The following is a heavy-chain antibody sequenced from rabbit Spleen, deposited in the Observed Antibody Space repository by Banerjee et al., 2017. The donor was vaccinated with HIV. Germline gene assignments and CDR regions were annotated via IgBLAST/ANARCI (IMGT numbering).Heavy chain of an antibody. J-gene: IGHJ4*01. D-gene: IGHD1-1*01. CDR2: INLGDSGST. CDR1: GFSFSSGDF. CDR3: ARGAYDSSSGYYDGYYFNL. V-gene: IGHV1S45*01. Sequence: QEQLVESGGGLVKPEGSLTLTCTASGFSFSSGDFMCWVRQAPGQGREWIACINLGDSGSTYYATWAKGRFAISKTSSTTVTLRVTSLTAADTATYFCARGAYDSSSGYYDGYYFNLWGQGTLVTVS.